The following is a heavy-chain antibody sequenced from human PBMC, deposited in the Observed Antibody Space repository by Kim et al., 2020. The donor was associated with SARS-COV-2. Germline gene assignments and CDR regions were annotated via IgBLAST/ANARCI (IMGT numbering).Heavy chain of an antibody. Sequence: GGSLRLSCAASGFTFSSYGMHWVRQAPGKGLEWVAVISYDGSNKYYADSVKGRFTISRDNSKNTLYLQMNSLRAEDTAVYYCARDTDSSSWAPDDYWGQGTLVTVSS. J-gene: IGHJ4*02. CDR1: GFTFSSYG. CDR3: ARDTDSSSWAPDDY. CDR2: ISYDGSNK. V-gene: IGHV3-33*05. D-gene: IGHD6-13*01.